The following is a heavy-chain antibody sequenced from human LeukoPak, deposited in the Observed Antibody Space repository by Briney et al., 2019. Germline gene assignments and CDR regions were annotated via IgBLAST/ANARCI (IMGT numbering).Heavy chain of an antibody. CDR3: AKDITLFGVATFDY. CDR1: GFTFSSYA. D-gene: IGHD3-3*01. V-gene: IGHV3-23*01. Sequence: PGGSLRLSCVASGFTFSSYAMSWVRQAPGRGLEWVSAISGSGASTYYSDSVKGRFTISRDNFKNTLYLQMNSLRAEDTGVYYCAKDITLFGVATFDYWGQGTLVTVSS. J-gene: IGHJ4*02. CDR2: ISGSGAST.